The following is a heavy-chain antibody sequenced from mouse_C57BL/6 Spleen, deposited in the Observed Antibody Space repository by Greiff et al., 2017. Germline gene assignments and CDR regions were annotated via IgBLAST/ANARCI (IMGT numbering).Heavy chain of an antibody. J-gene: IGHJ1*03. V-gene: IGHV1-59*01. Sequence: QVQLQQPGAELVRPGTSVKLSCKASGYTFTSYWMHWVKQRPGQGLEWIGVIDPSDSYSNYNQKFKGKATLTVDTSSSTAYMQLSSLTSEDSAVYYCARRLPLGIDVWGTGTTVTVSS. D-gene: IGHD4-1*01. CDR2: IDPSDSYS. CDR3: ARRLPLGIDV. CDR1: GYTFTSYW.